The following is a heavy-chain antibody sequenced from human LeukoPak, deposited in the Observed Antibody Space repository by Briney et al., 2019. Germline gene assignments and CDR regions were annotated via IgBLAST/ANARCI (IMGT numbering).Heavy chain of an antibody. V-gene: IGHV1-46*01. CDR2: INPSGGIT. CDR3: ARDGKTAAGNNFDY. CDR1: GFTFIGYY. Sequence: ASVKVSCKASGFTFIGYYMHWVRQAPGQGLEWMGIINPSGGITTYAQKFQRRVTMTRDKSTSTVYMELRRLTSEDTAVYYCARDGKTAAGNNFDYWGQGTLVTVSS. D-gene: IGHD6-13*01. J-gene: IGHJ4*02.